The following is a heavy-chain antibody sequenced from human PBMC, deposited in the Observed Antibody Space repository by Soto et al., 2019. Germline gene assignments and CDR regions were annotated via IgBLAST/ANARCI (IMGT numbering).Heavy chain of an antibody. Sequence: SETLSLTCTVSGCSISSYYWSWIRQPPGKGLEWIGYIYYSGSTNYNPSLKSRVTISVDTSKNQFSLKLSSVTAADTAVYYCARDSGPTGAFDYWGQGTLVTVSS. J-gene: IGHJ4*02. D-gene: IGHD1-1*01. CDR1: GCSISSYY. V-gene: IGHV4-59*01. CDR2: IYYSGST. CDR3: ARDSGPTGAFDY.